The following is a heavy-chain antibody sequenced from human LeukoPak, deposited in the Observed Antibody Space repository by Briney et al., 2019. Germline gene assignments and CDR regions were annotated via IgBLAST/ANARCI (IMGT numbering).Heavy chain of an antibody. D-gene: IGHD3-22*01. Sequence: GGSLRLSCAASGFTFSSYWMSWVRQAPGKGLEWVANIKQDGSEKYYVDSVKGRFTISRDNAKNSLYLQMNSLRAEDTAVYYCASDFWFGYDSSGYSDVVDYWGQGTLVTVSS. CDR2: IKQDGSEK. CDR3: ASDFWFGYDSSGYSDVVDY. V-gene: IGHV3-7*01. CDR1: GFTFSSYW. J-gene: IGHJ4*02.